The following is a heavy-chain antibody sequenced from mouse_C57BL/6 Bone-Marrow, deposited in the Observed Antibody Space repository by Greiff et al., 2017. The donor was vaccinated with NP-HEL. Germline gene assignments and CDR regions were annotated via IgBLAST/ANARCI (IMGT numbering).Heavy chain of an antibody. Sequence: EVKLVESGGGLVQPGGSMKLSCAASGFTFSDAWMDWVRQSPEKGLEWVAEIRNKANNHATYYAESVKGRFTISRDDSKSSVYLQMNSLRAEDTGIYYCTKGYYYCFYWYFDVWGTGTTVTVSS. CDR3: TKGYYYCFYWYFDV. CDR1: GFTFSDAW. V-gene: IGHV6-6*01. CDR2: IRNKANNHAT. J-gene: IGHJ1*03. D-gene: IGHD2-12*01.